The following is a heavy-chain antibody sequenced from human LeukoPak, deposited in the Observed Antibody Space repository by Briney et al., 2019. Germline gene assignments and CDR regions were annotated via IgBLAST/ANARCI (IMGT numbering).Heavy chain of an antibody. J-gene: IGHJ4*02. V-gene: IGHV3-30-3*01. CDR2: ISYDGSNK. CDR1: GFTFSSYA. D-gene: IGHD6-13*01. Sequence: GRSLRLSCAASGFTFSSYAMHWVRQAPGKGLEWVAVISYDGSNKYYADSVKGRFTISRDNSKSTLYLQMNSLRAEDTAVYYCARPIAAAALDYWGQGTLVTVSS. CDR3: ARPIAAAALDY.